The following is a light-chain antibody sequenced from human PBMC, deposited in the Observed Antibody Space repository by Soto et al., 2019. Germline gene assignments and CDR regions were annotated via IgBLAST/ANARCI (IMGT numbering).Light chain of an antibody. J-gene: IGKJ1*01. Sequence: DIQMTQSPSSLSAAVGDRVTISCRASQSISTYLSWYQQKPGRAPKLQIYAASNLQSGVPSRFSGSGSGTDFTLTIRSRPPEAFATYFCQQSYSRPWTFGQGTKVELK. CDR2: AAS. V-gene: IGKV1-39*01. CDR1: QSISTY. CDR3: QQSYSRPWT.